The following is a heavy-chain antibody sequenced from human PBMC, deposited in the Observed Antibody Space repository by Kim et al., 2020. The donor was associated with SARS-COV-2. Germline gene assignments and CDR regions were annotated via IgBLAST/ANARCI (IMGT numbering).Heavy chain of an antibody. CDR3: ARDEDGDSSGLGVFDY. J-gene: IGHJ4*02. CDR1: GYTFTSYG. D-gene: IGHD3-22*01. Sequence: ASVKVSCKASGYTFTSYGISWVRQAPGQGLEWMGWISAYNGNTNYAQKLQGRVTMTTDTSTSTAYMELRSLRSDDTAVYYCARDEDGDSSGLGVFDYWGQGTLVTVSS. CDR2: ISAYNGNT. V-gene: IGHV1-18*01.